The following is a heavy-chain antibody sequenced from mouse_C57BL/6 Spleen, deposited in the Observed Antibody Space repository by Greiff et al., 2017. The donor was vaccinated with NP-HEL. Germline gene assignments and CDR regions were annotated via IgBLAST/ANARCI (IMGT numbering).Heavy chain of an antibody. J-gene: IGHJ2*01. CDR2: FYPGSGSI. D-gene: IGHD1-1*01. V-gene: IGHV1-62-2*01. Sequence: QVQLKESGAELVKPGASVKLSCKASGYTFTEYTIHWVKQRSGQGLEWIGWFYPGSGSIKYNEKFKDKATLTADKSSSTVYMELSRLTSEDSAVYFCARHEEDRDYYGSHFDYWGQGTTLTVSS. CDR3: ARHEEDRDYYGSHFDY. CDR1: GYTFTEYT.